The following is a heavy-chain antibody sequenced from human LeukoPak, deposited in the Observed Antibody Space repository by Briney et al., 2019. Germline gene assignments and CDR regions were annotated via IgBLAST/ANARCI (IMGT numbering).Heavy chain of an antibody. D-gene: IGHD2-15*01. Sequence: GASVKVSCKASGYTFTGYYMHWVRQAPGQGLEWMGWINPNSGGTNYAQKFQGRVTMARDTSISTAYMELSRLRSDDTAVYYCARESCSGGSCAFDIWGQGTMVTVSS. CDR2: INPNSGGT. V-gene: IGHV1-2*02. CDR3: ARESCSGGSCAFDI. J-gene: IGHJ3*02. CDR1: GYTFTGYY.